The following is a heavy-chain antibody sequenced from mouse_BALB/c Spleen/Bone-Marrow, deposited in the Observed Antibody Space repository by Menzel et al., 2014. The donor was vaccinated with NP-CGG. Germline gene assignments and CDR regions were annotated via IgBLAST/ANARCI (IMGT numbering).Heavy chain of an antibody. V-gene: IGHV7-3*02. J-gene: IGHJ3*01. CDR2: IRNKANGYTT. Sequence: EVKLVEPGGGLVQPGGSLRLSCAPSGFTFTDYYMSWVRQPPGKALEWLGFIRNKANGYTTEYSASVKGRFTISRDNSQSILYLQMNTLRAEDSATYYCARDGSWFAYWGQGTLVTVSA. CDR1: GFTFTDYY. CDR3: ARDGSWFAY.